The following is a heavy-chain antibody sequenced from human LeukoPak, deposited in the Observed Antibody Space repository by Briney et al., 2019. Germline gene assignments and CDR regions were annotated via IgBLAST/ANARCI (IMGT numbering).Heavy chain of an antibody. CDR3: ARTDTRSLGYFDF. CDR1: GFTFSSHW. J-gene: IGHJ4*02. V-gene: IGHV3-7*01. D-gene: IGHD1-26*01. CDR2: IKQDGGVK. Sequence: PGGSLRLSCSASGFTFSSHWMSWVRQAPGKGLEWVANIKQDGGVKQYVDSVKGRFTVSRDNAENSLYLQMDSLRVEDTAVYFCARTDTRSLGYFDFWGQGTLVTLS.